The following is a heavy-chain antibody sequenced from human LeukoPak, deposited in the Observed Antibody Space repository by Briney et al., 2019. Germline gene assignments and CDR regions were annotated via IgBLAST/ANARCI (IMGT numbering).Heavy chain of an antibody. CDR3: AKVGIAAAGTPLDY. D-gene: IGHD6-13*01. Sequence: GRSLRLSCAASGFTFSSYGMHWVRQAPGKGLEWVAVISYDGSNNYYADSVKGRFTISRDNSKNTLYLQMNSLRAEDTAVYYCAKVGIAAAGTPLDYWGQGTLVTVSS. J-gene: IGHJ4*02. CDR2: ISYDGSNN. CDR1: GFTFSSYG. V-gene: IGHV3-30*18.